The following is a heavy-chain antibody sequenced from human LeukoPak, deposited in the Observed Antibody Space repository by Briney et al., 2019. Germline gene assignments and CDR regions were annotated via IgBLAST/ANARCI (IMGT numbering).Heavy chain of an antibody. J-gene: IGHJ4*02. D-gene: IGHD3-22*01. CDR1: GYSFTSYY. V-gene: IGHV5-51*01. CDR3: ARRGHYDSSGYLDY. Sequence: GESLKISCKGSGYSFTSYYIVWVRQMPGKGLEWMGIIYPGDSDARYSLSFQGQVTISADKSISTAYLQWSSLKASDTAIYYCARRGHYDSSGYLDYWGQGTLVTVSP. CDR2: IYPGDSDA.